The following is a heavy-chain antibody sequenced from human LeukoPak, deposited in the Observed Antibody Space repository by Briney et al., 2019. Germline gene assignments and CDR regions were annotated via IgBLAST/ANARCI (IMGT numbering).Heavy chain of an antibody. Sequence: GGSLRLSCAVSGFTFSSYWMHWVRQAPGKGLVWVSRINTDGSSTTYADSVKGRFTISRDNSKNTLYLQMNSLRAEDTAVYYCAKETPYCSSTSCYTTPSFDYWGQGTLVTVSS. V-gene: IGHV3-74*01. CDR3: AKETPYCSSTSCYTTPSFDY. CDR2: INTDGSST. J-gene: IGHJ4*02. D-gene: IGHD2-2*02. CDR1: GFTFSSYW.